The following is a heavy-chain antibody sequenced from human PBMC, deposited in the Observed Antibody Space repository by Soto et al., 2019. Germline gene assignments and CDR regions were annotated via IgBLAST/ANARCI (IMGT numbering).Heavy chain of an antibody. CDR1: RFSFSGYN. V-gene: IGHV3-21*01. Sequence: GSLRLSCAASRFSFSGYNMNWVRQAPGKGLEWVSSISGDSNYIYYADSVQGRFTISRDNAKNSVYLQMNSLRAEDTAVYYCARVVYFDRSAYGLWGQGTMVTVSS. CDR3: ARVVYFDRSAYGL. CDR2: ISGDSNYI. D-gene: IGHD3-22*01. J-gene: IGHJ3*01.